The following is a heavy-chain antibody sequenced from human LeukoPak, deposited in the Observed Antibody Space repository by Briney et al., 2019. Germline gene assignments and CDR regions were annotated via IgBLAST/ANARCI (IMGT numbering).Heavy chain of an antibody. CDR2: IHGDGIST. CDR3: ASGELDSLYYFDY. V-gene: IGHV3-74*01. Sequence: GGSLRLSCAASGFTFSDYYMSWIRQAPGKGLEWVSRIHGDGISTTYADSVKGRFTISRDNAKNTLYLQMNSLRAEDTAVYFCASGELDSLYYFDYWGQGTLVTVSS. D-gene: IGHD1-1*01. J-gene: IGHJ4*02. CDR1: GFTFSDYY.